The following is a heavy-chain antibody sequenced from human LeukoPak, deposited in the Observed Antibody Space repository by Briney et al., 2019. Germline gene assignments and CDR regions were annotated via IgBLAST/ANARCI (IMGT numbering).Heavy chain of an antibody. V-gene: IGHV3-21*01. CDR3: ANHFACGSTSCPPFDS. CDR2: ISDNSNYI. CDR1: GFTFGTST. J-gene: IGHJ4*02. D-gene: IGHD2-2*01. Sequence: GGSLTLSCTTSGFTFGTSTMTWVRRAPGKGLEWVSSISDNSNYIYYSDSVEGRFTISRDNAKNSLYLQTNSLRVEDTAVYYCANHFACGSTSCPPFDSWGQGTLVTVSS.